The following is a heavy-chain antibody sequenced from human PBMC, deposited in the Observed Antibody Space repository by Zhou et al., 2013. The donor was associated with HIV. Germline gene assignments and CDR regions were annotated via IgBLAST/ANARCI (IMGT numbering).Heavy chain of an antibody. CDR1: GYTFTGYY. D-gene: IGHD6-19*01. CDR3: ARDLVAVASKIDYGMDV. J-gene: IGHJ6*02. V-gene: IGHV1-69*01. CDR2: IIPMFGTT. Sequence: QVQLVQSGAEVKKPGASVKVSCKASGYTFTGYYMHWVRQAPGQGLEWMGGIIPMFGTTNHAQKFQGRVTITTDESTSTAYMELSSLRSEDTAVYYCARDLVAVASKIDYGMDVWGQGTTVTVSS.